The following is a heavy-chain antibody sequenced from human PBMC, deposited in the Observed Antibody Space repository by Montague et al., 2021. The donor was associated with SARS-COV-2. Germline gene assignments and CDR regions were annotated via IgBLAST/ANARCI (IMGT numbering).Heavy chain of an antibody. CDR1: GASISRSDYY. V-gene: IGHV4-39*01. J-gene: IGHJ4*02. CDR3: ARLLPDGTVVATDRPFDS. Sequence: SETLSLTCNVSGASISRSDYYWAWNRQPSGKRLELIGSIHNIGNSYYNPSLESRVTISVDTSENQFSLKLRSVIAADTAVHYCARLLPDGTVVATDRPFDSWGQGTLVTVSS. CDR2: IHNIGNS. D-gene: IGHD2-21*02.